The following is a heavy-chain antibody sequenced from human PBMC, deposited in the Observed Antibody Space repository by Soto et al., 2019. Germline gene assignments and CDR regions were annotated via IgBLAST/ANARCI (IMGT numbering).Heavy chain of an antibody. J-gene: IGHJ6*02. Sequence: SVKVSCKASGGTFSSYAISWVRQAPGQGLEWMGGIIPIFGTANYAQKFQGRVTITADESTSTAYMELSSLRSEDTAVYYCAREAQIFGVVRYGMDVWGQGTTVTVSS. CDR1: GGTFSSYA. CDR3: AREAQIFGVVRYGMDV. D-gene: IGHD3-3*01. CDR2: IIPIFGTA. V-gene: IGHV1-69*13.